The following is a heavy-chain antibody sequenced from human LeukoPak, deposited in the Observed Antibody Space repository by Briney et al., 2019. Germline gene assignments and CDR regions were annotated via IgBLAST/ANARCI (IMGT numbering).Heavy chain of an antibody. Sequence: GGSLRLSCAASGFTFSSYSMNWVRQAPGKGLEWVSSISSSSSYIYYADSVKGRFTISRDNAKNSLYLQTNSLRAEDTAVYYCARATTATEPFDYWGQGTLVTVSS. J-gene: IGHJ4*02. V-gene: IGHV3-21*01. CDR3: ARATTATEPFDY. D-gene: IGHD5-18*01. CDR2: ISSSSSYI. CDR1: GFTFSSYS.